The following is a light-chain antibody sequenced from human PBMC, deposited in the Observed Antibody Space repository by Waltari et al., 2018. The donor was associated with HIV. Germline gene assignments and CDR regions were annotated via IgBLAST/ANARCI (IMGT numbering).Light chain of an antibody. Sequence: QSALTQPASVSGFPGQSLNISCAGISTDSRFYQYVSWYQQPPASVPRLIIYVINSRPSEVADRFSGSRTGTAASLTISGVQSGDEDHYYCASNRLDYTLMFGGGTKLTVL. J-gene: IGLJ3*02. V-gene: IGLV2-14*03. CDR2: VIN. CDR1: STDSRFYQY. CDR3: ASNRLDYTLM.